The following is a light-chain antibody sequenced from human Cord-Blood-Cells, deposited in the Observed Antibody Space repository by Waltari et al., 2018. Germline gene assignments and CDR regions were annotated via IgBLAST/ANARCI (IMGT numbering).Light chain of an antibody. Sequence: QSALTQPRSVSGSPGPSVPISRTGTSSDVGGCNHVTWYQQHPGKAPKLMIYDVSQRPSGVPDRFSGSKSGNTASLTISGLQAEDEADYYCCSYAGSYTLVFGGGTKLTVL. CDR1: SSDVGGCNH. V-gene: IGLV2-11*01. J-gene: IGLJ2*01. CDR3: CSYAGSYTLV. CDR2: DVS.